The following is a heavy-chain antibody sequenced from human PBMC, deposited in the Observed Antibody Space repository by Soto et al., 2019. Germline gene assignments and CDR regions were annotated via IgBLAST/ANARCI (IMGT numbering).Heavy chain of an antibody. J-gene: IGHJ4*02. V-gene: IGHV4-59*08. CDR3: ARRIAATETFDY. D-gene: IGHD5-12*01. Sequence: SETLSLTCTVSGGCMISYYGSWIRQPPGRGLEWIGFIYYAGSTKYNPSLNSRVTISVDTSKNQFSLTVTSVTAADTAVYYCARRIAATETFDYWGQGTLLTVSS. CDR2: IYYAGST. CDR1: GGCMISYY.